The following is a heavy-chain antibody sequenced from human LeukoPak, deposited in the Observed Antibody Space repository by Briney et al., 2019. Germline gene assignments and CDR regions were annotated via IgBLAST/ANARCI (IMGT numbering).Heavy chain of an antibody. D-gene: IGHD3-9*01. CDR3: ARASWGDYDLLTGFYSDYYFDY. Sequence: ASVKVSCKASGGTFSSYAISWVRQAPGQGLEWMEGIIPIFGTANYAQKFQGRVTITTNESTSTAYMELSSLTSEDTAVYYCARASWGDYDLLTGFYSDYYFDYWGQGTLVTVSS. J-gene: IGHJ4*02. CDR1: GGTFSSYA. V-gene: IGHV1-69*05. CDR2: IIPIFGTA.